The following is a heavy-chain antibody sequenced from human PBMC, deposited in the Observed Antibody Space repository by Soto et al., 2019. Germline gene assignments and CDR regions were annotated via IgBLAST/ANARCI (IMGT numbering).Heavy chain of an antibody. CDR1: GFTFSSYA. CDR3: ARAHGPYYDSSYYGLARNYFDY. CDR2: ISYDGRNK. V-gene: IGHV3-30*04. Sequence: GGSLRLSCVASGFTFSSYAMQWVRQAPGKGLEWVTVISYDGRNKYYAESVRGRYSISRDNSKKVLYLDMNSLRPDDTAIYYCARAHGPYYDSSYYGLARNYFDYWGQGALVTVSS. D-gene: IGHD3-10*01. J-gene: IGHJ4*02.